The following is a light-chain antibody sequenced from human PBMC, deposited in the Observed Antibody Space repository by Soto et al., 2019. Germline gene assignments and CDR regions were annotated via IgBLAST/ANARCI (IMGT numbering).Light chain of an antibody. CDR3: QQYNTWPPWT. V-gene: IGKV3-15*01. CDR1: QSVSNN. J-gene: IGKJ1*01. CDR2: DAS. Sequence: ILMTQSPATLSVSPGERATLSCRASQSVSNNLAWYQQKPGQAPRLLIYDASTRDTGIPARFSGSGSGTEFTLTISGLQSEDFAVYYCQQYNTWPPWTFGQGTKVEIK.